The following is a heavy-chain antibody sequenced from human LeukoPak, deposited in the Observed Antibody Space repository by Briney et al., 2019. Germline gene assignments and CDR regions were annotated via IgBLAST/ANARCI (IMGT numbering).Heavy chain of an antibody. CDR3: AGLAAAATSITYHYFDV. D-gene: IGHD6-13*01. CDR1: SGSISSYY. J-gene: IGHJ2*01. Sequence: SETLSLTCTVSSGSISSYYWSWIRQSPGMGLEWIAYIHTNGNTNYNPSLKSRVTISLDTSKNQFSLKLSSVTAADTAVYYRAGLAAAATSITYHYFDVWGRGTLVTVSS. CDR2: IHTNGNT. V-gene: IGHV4-4*09.